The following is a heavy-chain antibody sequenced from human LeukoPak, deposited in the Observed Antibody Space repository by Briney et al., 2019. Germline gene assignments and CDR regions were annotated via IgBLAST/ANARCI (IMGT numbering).Heavy chain of an antibody. V-gene: IGHV1-2*02. J-gene: IGHJ4*02. D-gene: IGHD2-15*01. Sequence: GASVKVSCKASGYVFTRHDINWVRQAPGQGLEWMGWINPNSGGTNYAQKFQGRVTMTRDTSISTAYMEPSRLRSDDTAVYYCATLQAAESPTFDYWGQGTLVTVSS. CDR2: INPNSGGT. CDR3: ATLQAAESPTFDY. CDR1: GYVFTRHD.